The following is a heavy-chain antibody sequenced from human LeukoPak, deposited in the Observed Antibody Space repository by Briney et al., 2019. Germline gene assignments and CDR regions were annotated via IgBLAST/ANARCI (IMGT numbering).Heavy chain of an antibody. CDR1: GGSISSGGYY. Sequence: TLSLTCTVSGGSISSGGYYWSWIRQHPGKGLEWIGYIYYSGSTYYNPSLKSRVTISVDTSKIQFSLKLRSVTAADTAVYYCARADATGGRFHAFDIWGQGTMVTVSS. D-gene: IGHD3-3*01. J-gene: IGHJ3*02. CDR3: ARADATGGRFHAFDI. V-gene: IGHV4-31*03. CDR2: IYYSGST.